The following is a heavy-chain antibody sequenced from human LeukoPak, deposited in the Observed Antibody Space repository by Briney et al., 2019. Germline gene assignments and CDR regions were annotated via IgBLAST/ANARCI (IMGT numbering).Heavy chain of an antibody. D-gene: IGHD3-16*01. CDR2: ISSGGTYK. Sequence: GGSLRLSCAVSGFTVSNNYMNWVRQAPGKGLEWVSSISSGGTYKYYADSVKGRFTISRDNAQNSLYLQMNSLRAEDSSAYYCARLTFSHAFDIWGQGTMVTVSS. J-gene: IGHJ3*02. CDR1: GFTVSNNY. V-gene: IGHV3-21*01. CDR3: ARLTFSHAFDI.